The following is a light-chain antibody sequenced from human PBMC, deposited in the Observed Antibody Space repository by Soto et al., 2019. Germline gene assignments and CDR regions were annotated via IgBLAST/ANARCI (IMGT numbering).Light chain of an antibody. Sequence: QAVVTQEPSLTVSPGGTVTLTCASSTGAVTSGYYPNWFQQKPGQAPRALIYGTNNKHSWTPARFSGSLLGGKAALTLSGVQPEDEAEYYCLLYYGGAQLVSGGGTKLTVL. CDR2: GTN. V-gene: IGLV7-43*01. CDR3: LLYYGGAQLV. CDR1: TGAVTSGYY. J-gene: IGLJ2*01.